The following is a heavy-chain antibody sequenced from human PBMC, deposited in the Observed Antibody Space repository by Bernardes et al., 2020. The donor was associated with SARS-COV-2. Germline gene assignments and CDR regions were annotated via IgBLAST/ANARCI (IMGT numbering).Heavy chain of an antibody. J-gene: IGHJ4*02. CDR2: LYYTGST. Sequence: SETLSLTCTVSGGSISAYYWSWVRQPPGKGLEWIGHLYYTGSTNYNPSLQSRVTISVDTSKNQFSLKLSSVTAADTAVYYCARGFDYWGQGILVTVSS. V-gene: IGHV4-59*01. CDR3: ARGFDY. CDR1: GGSISAYY.